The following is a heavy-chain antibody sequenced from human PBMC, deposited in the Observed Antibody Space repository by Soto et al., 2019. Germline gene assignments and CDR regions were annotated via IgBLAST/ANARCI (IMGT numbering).Heavy chain of an antibody. V-gene: IGHV3-9*01. CDR2: ISWNSGNI. D-gene: IGHD2-2*01. CDR1: GFTFDDYA. CDR3: AKVSSTTNFSYFDY. Sequence: EVQLVESGGGLEQPGRSLRLSCAASGFTFDDYAMHWVRQAPGKGLEWVSSISWNSGNIGYADSVKGRVTISRDNAKNSLYLQMNSLRPEDTALYYCAKVSSTTNFSYFDYWGQGTLVTVSS. J-gene: IGHJ4*02.